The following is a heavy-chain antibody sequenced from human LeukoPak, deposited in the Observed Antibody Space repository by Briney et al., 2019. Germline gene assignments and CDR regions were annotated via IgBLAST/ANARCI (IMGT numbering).Heavy chain of an antibody. Sequence: GGSLRLSCVASGFTFDIYSMYWVRQAPGKGLEWVSSIYSTSTHIYYADSVKGRFTISRDNAKNSLYLQMNSLRVEDTAVYYCARTGRTSIDYWGQGTLVTVSS. CDR3: ARTGRTSIDY. CDR2: IYSTSTHI. J-gene: IGHJ4*02. CDR1: GFTFDIYS. V-gene: IGHV3-21*01. D-gene: IGHD1-1*01.